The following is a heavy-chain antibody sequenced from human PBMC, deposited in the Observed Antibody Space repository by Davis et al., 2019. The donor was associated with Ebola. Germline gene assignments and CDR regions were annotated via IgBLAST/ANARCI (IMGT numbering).Heavy chain of an antibody. D-gene: IGHD4-23*01. V-gene: IGHV4-39*07. CDR1: GGSVRSGSYY. J-gene: IGHJ3*02. CDR3: ARGLTTVVTDAFDI. Sequence: PSETLSLTCTVSGGSVRSGSYYWSWIRQPPGKGLEWIGEINHSGSTNYNPSLKSRVTISVDTSKDQLSLKLSSVTAADTAVYYCARGLTTVVTDAFDIWGQGTMVTVSS. CDR2: INHSGST.